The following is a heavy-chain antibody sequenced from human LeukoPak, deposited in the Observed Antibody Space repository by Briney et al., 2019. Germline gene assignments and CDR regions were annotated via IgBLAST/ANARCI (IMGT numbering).Heavy chain of an antibody. Sequence: SVTVSCKASGCTFSSYAISWVRQAPGQGLEWMGGIIPIFGTANYAQKFQGRVTITTDESTSTAYMELSSPRSEDTAVYYCASSWANGFDYWGKGTLVTVSS. CDR1: GCTFSSYA. CDR2: IIPIFGTA. J-gene: IGHJ4*02. CDR3: ASSWANGFDY. D-gene: IGHD2-15*01. V-gene: IGHV1-69*05.